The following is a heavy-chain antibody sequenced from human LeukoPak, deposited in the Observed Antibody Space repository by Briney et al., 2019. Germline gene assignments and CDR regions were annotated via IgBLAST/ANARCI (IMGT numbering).Heavy chain of an antibody. D-gene: IGHD6-19*01. V-gene: IGHV3-33*01. Sequence: PGESLRLSCAASGFNFSSYGMHWVRQAPGKGLEWVTSIWFDGSNIHYADSVKGRVIISRDNSKSALYLQMNSLRAEDTAIYYCARDSLPMAVTGPFDHWGQGALVTVSS. CDR2: IWFDGSNI. J-gene: IGHJ4*02. CDR3: ARDSLPMAVTGPFDH. CDR1: GFNFSSYG.